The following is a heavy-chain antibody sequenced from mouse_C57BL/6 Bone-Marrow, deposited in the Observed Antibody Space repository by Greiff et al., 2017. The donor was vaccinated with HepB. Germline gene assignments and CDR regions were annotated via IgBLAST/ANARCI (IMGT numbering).Heavy chain of an antibody. D-gene: IGHD1-1*01. V-gene: IGHV1-54*01. CDR3: ARWNYYYFDY. CDR2: INPGSGGT. CDR1: GYAFTNYL. J-gene: IGHJ2*01. Sequence: QVQLQQSGAELVRPGTSVKVSCKASGYAFTNYLIEWVKQRPGQGLEWIGVINPGSGGTNYNEKFKGKATLTADKSSSTAYMQLSSLTSEDSAVYICARWNYYYFDYWGQGTTLTVSS.